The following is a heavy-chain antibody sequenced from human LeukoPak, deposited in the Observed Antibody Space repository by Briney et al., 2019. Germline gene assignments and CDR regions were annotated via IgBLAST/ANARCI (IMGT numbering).Heavy chain of an antibody. D-gene: IGHD2-2*01. CDR1: GFTVSSNY. V-gene: IGHV3-53*05. Sequence: GGSLRLSCAASGFTVSSNYMSWVRQAPGKGLEWVSVIYSGGSTYYADSVKGRFTISRDNSKNTLYLQMNSLRAEDTAVYYCAKGEGKAKIKIVVVPAAIDYWGQGTLVTVSS. CDR3: AKGEGKAKIKIVVVPAAIDY. CDR2: IYSGGST. J-gene: IGHJ4*02.